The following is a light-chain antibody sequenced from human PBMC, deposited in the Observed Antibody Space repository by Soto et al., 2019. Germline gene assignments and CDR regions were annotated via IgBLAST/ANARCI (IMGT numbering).Light chain of an antibody. Sequence: EIVMTQSPATLSVSPGERATLSSRASQSINSNLAWYLQKPGQPPRLLFSGASTRATGFAARFSGSGSGTEFNLTISNRQSEDFAFYYCQQDNNWPWTFGQGTKVEI. CDR1: QSINSN. J-gene: IGKJ1*01. CDR3: QQDNNWPWT. CDR2: GAS. V-gene: IGKV3-15*01.